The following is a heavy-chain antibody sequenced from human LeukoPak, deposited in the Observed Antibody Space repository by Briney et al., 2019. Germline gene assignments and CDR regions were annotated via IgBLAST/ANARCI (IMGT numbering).Heavy chain of an antibody. V-gene: IGHV3-9*01. CDR1: GFTFDDYA. D-gene: IGHD6-6*01. Sequence: GGSLRLSCAASGFTFDDYAMHWVRQAPGKGLEWVSGISWNSGSIGYADSVKGRFTISRDNAKNSLYLQMNSLRAEDTALYYCAKTGQLVSDYYYYYYMDVWGKGTTVTVSS. J-gene: IGHJ6*03. CDR2: ISWNSGSI. CDR3: AKTGQLVSDYYYYYYMDV.